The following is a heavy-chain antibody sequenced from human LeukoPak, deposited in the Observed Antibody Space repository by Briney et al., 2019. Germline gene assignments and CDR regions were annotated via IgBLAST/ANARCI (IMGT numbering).Heavy chain of an antibody. V-gene: IGHV4-34*01. CDR1: GGSFSGYY. CDR2: INHSGST. CDR3: ARGPLYYYYYYMDV. Sequence: SETLSLTCAVYGGSFSGYYWSWIRQPPGKGLEWIGEINHSGSTNYNPSLKSRVTISVDTSKNQFSLKLSSVTAADTAVYYCARGPLYYYYYYMDVWGKGTTVTVSS. J-gene: IGHJ6*03.